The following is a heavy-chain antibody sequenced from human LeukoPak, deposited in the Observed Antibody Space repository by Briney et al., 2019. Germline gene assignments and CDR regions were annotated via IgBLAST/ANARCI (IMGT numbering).Heavy chain of an antibody. J-gene: IGHJ4*02. CDR3: ARAVHYGDYHFDY. CDR2: ISYSGRT. Sequence: SETLSLTCTVSGGSISNYFWSWIRQPPGKGLEWIGYISYSGRTNYNPSLKSRVAISVDTSRNQFSLRLTSVTAADMAVYYCARAVHYGDYHFDYWGQGTLVTVSS. D-gene: IGHD4-17*01. CDR1: GGSISNYF. V-gene: IGHV4-59*01.